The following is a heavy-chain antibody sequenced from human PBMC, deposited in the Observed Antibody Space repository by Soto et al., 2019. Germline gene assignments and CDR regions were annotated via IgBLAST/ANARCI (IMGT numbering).Heavy chain of an antibody. V-gene: IGHV3-33*01. CDR2: IWYDGSNK. D-gene: IGHD6-13*01. Sequence: GGSLRLSCAASGFTFSSYGMHWVRQAPGKGLEWVAVIWYDGSNKYYADSVKGRFTISRDNSKNTLYLQMNSLRAEDTAVYYCAREGYSSSWYYFDYWGQGTLVTVSS. CDR1: GFTFSSYG. J-gene: IGHJ4*02. CDR3: AREGYSSSWYYFDY.